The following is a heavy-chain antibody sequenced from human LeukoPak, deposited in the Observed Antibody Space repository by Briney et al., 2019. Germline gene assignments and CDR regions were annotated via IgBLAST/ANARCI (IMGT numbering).Heavy chain of an antibody. CDR1: GFTFSDYY. D-gene: IGHD2-15*01. V-gene: IGHV3-11*01. J-gene: IGHJ4*02. CDR2: ISSSGSTI. Sequence: GGSLRLSCAASGFTFSDYYMSWIRQAPGKGLEWVSYISSSGSTIYYADSVKGRFTISRDNAKNSLYLQMNSLRAEDTAVYYCARTPYDAAPLFDYWGQGTLVTVSS. CDR3: ARTPYDAAPLFDY.